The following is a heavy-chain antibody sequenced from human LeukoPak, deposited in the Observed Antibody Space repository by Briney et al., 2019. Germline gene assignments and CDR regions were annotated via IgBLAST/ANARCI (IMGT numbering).Heavy chain of an antibody. J-gene: IGHJ4*02. CDR1: GGTFSNYA. CDR2: IIPILGIA. V-gene: IGHV1-69*04. Sequence: ASVTVSFKASGGTFSNYAISWVRQAPGQGVEWMGRIIPILGIANYAQKFQGRVTITADKSTSTAYMELSSLRSEDTAVYYCAREKGAKDYYGSGSYSYWGQGTLVTVSS. CDR3: AREKGAKDYYGSGSYSY. D-gene: IGHD3-10*01.